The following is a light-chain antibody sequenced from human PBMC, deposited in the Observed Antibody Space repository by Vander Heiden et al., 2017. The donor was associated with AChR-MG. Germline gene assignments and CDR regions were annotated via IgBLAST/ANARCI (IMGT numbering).Light chain of an antibody. J-gene: IGLJ2*01. CDR3: QSYDSRVSGVV. Sequence: QSVLTQPPAVSGAQGQTVTISCTGTGPNFGGEYEITCDGHHPGTAPKVLLYGNTNRPSGIPDRFSGSKSGTSASLAITGLQAEDEADYYCQSYDSRVSGVVFGGGTKLTVL. CDR1: GPNFGGEYE. V-gene: IGLV1-40*01. CDR2: GNT.